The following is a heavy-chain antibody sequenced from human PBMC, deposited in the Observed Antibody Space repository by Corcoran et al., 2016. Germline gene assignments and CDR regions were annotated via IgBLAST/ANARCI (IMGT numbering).Heavy chain of an antibody. CDR3: ASHRYVDGSYFDY. D-gene: IGHD3-16*01. J-gene: IGHJ4*02. Sequence: QVQLQESGPGLVKPSETLSLTCTVSGGSISSYYWSWIRQPPGKGLEWIGYSYYSGSTNYNPSLKSRVTISVDTSKNQFSLKLSSVTAADTAVYYWASHRYVDGSYFDYWGQGTLVTVSS. CDR1: GGSISSYY. V-gene: IGHV4-59*01. CDR2: SYYSGST.